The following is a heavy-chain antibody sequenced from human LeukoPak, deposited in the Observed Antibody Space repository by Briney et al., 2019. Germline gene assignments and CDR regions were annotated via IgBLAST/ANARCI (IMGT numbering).Heavy chain of an antibody. J-gene: IGHJ5*02. D-gene: IGHD1-26*01. CDR1: GYTFTAYY. Sequence: ASVKVSCKATGYTFTAYYMHWVRQAPGQGLEWMGLINPSGSDTVYAQKFQGRVTMTRDMSTSTGYMELSSLRFDDTAVYYCARDNSVGDTAWWFDPWGQGTLVTVSS. CDR3: ARDNSVGDTAWWFDP. V-gene: IGHV1-46*01. CDR2: INPSGSDT.